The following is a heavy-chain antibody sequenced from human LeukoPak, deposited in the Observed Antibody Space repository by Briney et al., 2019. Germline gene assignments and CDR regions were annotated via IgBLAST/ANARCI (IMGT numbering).Heavy chain of an antibody. J-gene: IGHJ4*02. CDR3: ARVWEGTFVY. CDR2: IYYSGST. V-gene: IGHV4-39*07. Sequence: PSETLSLTCTVSGASISSSTDYWGWIRQPPGKGLEWIANIYYSGSTYYNPSLKSRVTISLHTPKNQFSLKLSSVTAADTAVYYCARVWEGTFVYWGQGTLVTVSS. D-gene: IGHD3-16*01. CDR1: GASISSSTDY.